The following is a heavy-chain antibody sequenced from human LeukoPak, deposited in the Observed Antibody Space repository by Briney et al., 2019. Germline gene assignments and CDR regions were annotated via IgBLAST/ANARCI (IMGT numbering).Heavy chain of an antibody. Sequence: PSETLSLTCTVSGGSISGYYWSWIRQPPGKGLEWIGYIYYRGRTNYNPSLKSRVSMSLDTSKNQFSLRLSSVTAADTAVYYCARAERTLVVSFDYWGRGTLVTVSS. J-gene: IGHJ4*02. CDR1: GGSISGYY. CDR2: IYYRGRT. CDR3: ARAERTLVVSFDY. D-gene: IGHD2-21*01. V-gene: IGHV4-59*12.